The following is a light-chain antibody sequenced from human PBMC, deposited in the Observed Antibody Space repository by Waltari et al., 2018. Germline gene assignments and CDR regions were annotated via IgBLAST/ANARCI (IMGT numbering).Light chain of an antibody. CDR1: QRISSY. CDR3: QQSYTKWYT. V-gene: IGKV1-39*01. CDR2: AAS. Sequence: DIQMTQSPSSLSASVGDRVTITSRASQRISSYLNWYHQKPGKAPKLLISAASSLQGGVPSRFSGTGSGTDFSLTISSLQPEDFATYYCQQSYTKWYTFGQGTKLQMK. J-gene: IGKJ2*01.